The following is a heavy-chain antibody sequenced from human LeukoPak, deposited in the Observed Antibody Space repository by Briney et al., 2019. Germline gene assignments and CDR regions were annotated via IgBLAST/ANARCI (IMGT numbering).Heavy chain of an antibody. Sequence: PGGSLRLSCAASGFTFSNYWMSWVRQAPGKGLEWVADIKQDGSEKYYVDSVKGRFTISRDNAKNSLYLQMNSLRAEDTAVYYCARDGGGLDYWGQGTLVTVSS. CDR1: GFTFSNYW. J-gene: IGHJ4*02. CDR3: ARDGGGLDY. CDR2: IKQDGSEK. V-gene: IGHV3-7*04. D-gene: IGHD3-10*01.